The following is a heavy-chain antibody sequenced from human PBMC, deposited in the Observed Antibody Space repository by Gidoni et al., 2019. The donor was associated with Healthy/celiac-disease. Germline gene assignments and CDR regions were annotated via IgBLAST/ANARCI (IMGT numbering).Heavy chain of an antibody. D-gene: IGHD5-12*01. Sequence: QVQLQESGPGLVKPSETLSLTCTVSGGSISSSYWSWIRQPPGKGLEWIGYIYYSGSTNYNPSLKSRVTISVDTSKNQFSLKLSSVTAADTAVYYCARGGDGYNLFDYWGQGTLVTVSS. CDR3: ARGGDGYNLFDY. CDR2: IYYSGST. V-gene: IGHV4-59*01. CDR1: GGSISSSY. J-gene: IGHJ4*02.